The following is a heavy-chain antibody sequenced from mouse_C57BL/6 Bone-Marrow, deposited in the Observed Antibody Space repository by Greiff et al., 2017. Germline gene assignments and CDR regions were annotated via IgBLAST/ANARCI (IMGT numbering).Heavy chain of an antibody. V-gene: IGHV5-6*01. CDR1: GFTFSSYG. CDR2: ISSGGSYT. CDR3: ARRWLAACFAY. Sequence: EVQLVESGGDLVKPGGSLKLSCAASGFTFSSYGMSWVRQTPGKRLEWVGTISSGGSYTYYPDSLKGRLTISRDNAKNTLYLQMSSLKSEDTAMYYCARRWLAACFAYWDRGTLVTVSA. J-gene: IGHJ3*01. D-gene: IGHD2-3*01.